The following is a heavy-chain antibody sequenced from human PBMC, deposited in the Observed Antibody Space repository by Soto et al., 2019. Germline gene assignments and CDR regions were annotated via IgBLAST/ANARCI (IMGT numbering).Heavy chain of an antibody. CDR1: GGSISSYY. Sequence: ETLSLTCTVSGGSISSYYWSWIRQPPGKGLEWIGYIYYSGSTNYNPSLKSRVTISVDTSKNQFSLKLSSVTAADTAVYYCARDLRGDYSFDYWGQGTLVTVSS. CDR3: ARDLRGDYSFDY. CDR2: IYYSGST. J-gene: IGHJ4*02. D-gene: IGHD4-17*01. V-gene: IGHV4-59*01.